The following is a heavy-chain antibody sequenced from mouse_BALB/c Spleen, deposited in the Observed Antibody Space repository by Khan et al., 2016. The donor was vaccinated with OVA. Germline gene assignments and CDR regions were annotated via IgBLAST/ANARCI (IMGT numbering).Heavy chain of an antibody. J-gene: IGHJ1*01. Sequence: QIQLVQSGPELKKPGETVKISCKASGYTFTNYGMNWVKQAPGKGLKWMGWINTYTGEPTYADDFKGRFAFSLETSASTAYLQINNLKNEDTATYFCARVGNYWYFGVWGAGTTVTVSS. CDR2: INTYTGEP. CDR3: ARVGNYWYFGV. D-gene: IGHD2-1*01. CDR1: GYTFTNYG. V-gene: IGHV9-3-1*01.